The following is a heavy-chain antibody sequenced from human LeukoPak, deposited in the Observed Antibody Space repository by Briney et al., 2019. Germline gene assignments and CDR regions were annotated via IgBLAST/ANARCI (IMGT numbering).Heavy chain of an antibody. V-gene: IGHV1-69*05. CDR1: GYTFTSYG. D-gene: IGHD3-22*01. CDR2: IIPIFGTA. Sequence: SVKVSCKASGYTFTSYGISWVRQAPGQGLEWMGGIIPIFGTANYAQKFQGRVTITTDESTSTAYMELSSLRSEDTAVYYCARDRNYYYDSGGYYMDVWGKGTTVTVSS. CDR3: ARDRNYYYDSGGYYMDV. J-gene: IGHJ6*03.